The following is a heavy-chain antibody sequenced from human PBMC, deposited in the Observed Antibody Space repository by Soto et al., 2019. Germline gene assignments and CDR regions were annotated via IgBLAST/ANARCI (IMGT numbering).Heavy chain of an antibody. J-gene: IGHJ5*01. CDR2: VSGYNYNT. D-gene: IGHD2-8*01. Sequence: QVQLEQSGPEVKKSGASVKVSCKASGYSFRSYGINWVRQAPGQGLEWIGWVSGYNYNTKYAQKLQGRITGTTDPSTNTAYMELRSLRSDDTAVYYCGRSSSMLGAGWSDSWGRGTLVTVSS. CDR1: GYSFRSYG. CDR3: GRSSSMLGAGWSDS. V-gene: IGHV1-18*01.